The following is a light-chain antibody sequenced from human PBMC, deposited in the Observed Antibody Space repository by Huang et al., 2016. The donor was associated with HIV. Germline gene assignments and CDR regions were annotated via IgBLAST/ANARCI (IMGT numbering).Light chain of an antibody. V-gene: IGKV1-5*01. CDR2: KSS. J-gene: IGKJ2*01. CDR3: QQYNSYSGST. CDR1: QGISSG. Sequence: DIQMTKSPSTLSASVGASVTIPGRASQGISSGVAWYQQNSGKAPKLLISKSSILESGVPSRFSGSVSGTDFTLTISSLKPEDFATYYCQQYNSYSGSTFGQGTRLEIK.